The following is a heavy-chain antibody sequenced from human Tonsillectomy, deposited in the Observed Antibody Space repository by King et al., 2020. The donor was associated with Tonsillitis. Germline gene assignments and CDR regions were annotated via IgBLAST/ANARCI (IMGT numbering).Heavy chain of an antibody. Sequence: VQLVESGAEVKKPRASVKVSCKASGYTFTGYYMHWVRQAPGQRLEWMGWISPNSGGTNYAQKFQGMVTMTRDTSISTAYMGLSRLRSDDTAVYYCARDVRFGDNDWGQGTLVTVSS. J-gene: IGHJ4*02. D-gene: IGHD3-10*01. V-gene: IGHV1-2*02. CDR2: ISPNSGGT. CDR3: ARDVRFGDND. CDR1: GYTFTGYY.